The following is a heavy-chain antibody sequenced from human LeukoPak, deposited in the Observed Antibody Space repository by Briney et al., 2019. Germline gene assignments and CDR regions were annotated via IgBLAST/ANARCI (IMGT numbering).Heavy chain of an antibody. CDR2: ISYDGSNK. V-gene: IGHV3-30-3*01. Sequence: GGSLRLSCAASGFTFSSYAMHWVRQAPGKGLEWVAVISYDGSNKYYADSVKGRFTISRDNSKNTLYLQMNSLRAEDTAVYYCARSGNSYGHDFWGQGTLVTVSS. D-gene: IGHD5-18*01. CDR1: GFTFSSYA. J-gene: IGHJ4*02. CDR3: ARSGNSYGHDF.